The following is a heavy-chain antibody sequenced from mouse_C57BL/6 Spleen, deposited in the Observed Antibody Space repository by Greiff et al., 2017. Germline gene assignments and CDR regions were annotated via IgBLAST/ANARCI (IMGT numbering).Heavy chain of an antibody. V-gene: IGHV1-4*01. Sequence: QVQLKESGAELARPGASVKMSCKASGYTFTSYTMHWVKQRPGQGLEWIGYINPSSGYTKYNQKFKDKATLTADKSSSTAYMQLSSLTSEDSAVYYCARTSYPYAMDYWGQGTSVTVSS. D-gene: IGHD6-1*01. CDR3: ARTSYPYAMDY. J-gene: IGHJ4*01. CDR1: GYTFTSYT. CDR2: INPSSGYT.